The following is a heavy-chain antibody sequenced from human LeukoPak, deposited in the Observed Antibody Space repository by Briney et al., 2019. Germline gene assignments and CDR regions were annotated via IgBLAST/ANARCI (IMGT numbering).Heavy chain of an antibody. CDR1: GFTFSSYA. CDR2: ISGSGGST. J-gene: IGHJ4*02. V-gene: IGHV3-23*01. Sequence: GGSLRLSCAASGFTFSSYAMSWVRQAPGKGLEWVSAISGSGGSTYYADSVKGRFTISRDNSKNTLYLQMNSLRAKDTAVYYCARVRVILTTMASFSYWGLGTLVTVSS. CDR3: ARVRVILTTMASFSY. D-gene: IGHD3-9*01.